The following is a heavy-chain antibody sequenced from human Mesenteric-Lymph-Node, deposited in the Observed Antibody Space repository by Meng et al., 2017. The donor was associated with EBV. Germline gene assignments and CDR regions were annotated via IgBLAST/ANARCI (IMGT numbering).Heavy chain of an antibody. CDR2: IIHSGKT. CDR3: ARGGVTYDFVWGNYRYSS. CDR1: GGFFSDYY. D-gene: IGHD3-16*02. J-gene: IGHJ5*02. Sequence: QVQLQQWGAGLLKPSETLSLTCAADGGFFSDYYWNWIRQPPGKGLEWIGEIIHSGKTNYNPSLKSRVTISVTTSKNQFSLKMTSLTAADTAVYFCARGGVTYDFVWGNYRYSSWGRGTLVTVSS. V-gene: IGHV4-34*01.